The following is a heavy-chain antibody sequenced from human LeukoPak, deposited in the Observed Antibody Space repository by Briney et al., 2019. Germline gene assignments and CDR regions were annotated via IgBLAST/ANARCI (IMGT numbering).Heavy chain of an antibody. Sequence: PGGSLRLSCAASGFTFSTYNMNWVRQAPGKGLEWVSSITDSGRDTYYAGSVKGRITISRDNSKNTLYLQMNSLRAEDTAVYYCAKDYEPLVGVHRWGDWFDPWGQGTLVTVSS. CDR2: ITDSGRDT. CDR3: AKDYEPLVGVHRWGDWFDP. V-gene: IGHV3-23*01. J-gene: IGHJ5*02. D-gene: IGHD1-26*01. CDR1: GFTFSTYN.